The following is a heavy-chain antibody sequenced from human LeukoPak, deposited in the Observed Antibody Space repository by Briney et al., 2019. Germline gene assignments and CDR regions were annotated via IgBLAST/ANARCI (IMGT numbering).Heavy chain of an antibody. D-gene: IGHD4-23*01. V-gene: IGHV3-23*01. Sequence: GGSLRLSCAASGFRFNSNGMTWVRLAPGKGLEWVSAISAGGDRTYYADAVKGRFTISRDNAKNSLYLQMNSLRAEDMALYYCAKDMGSDYGGNSGLDYWGQGTLVTVSS. CDR2: ISAGGDRT. J-gene: IGHJ4*02. CDR3: AKDMGSDYGGNSGLDY. CDR1: GFRFNSNG.